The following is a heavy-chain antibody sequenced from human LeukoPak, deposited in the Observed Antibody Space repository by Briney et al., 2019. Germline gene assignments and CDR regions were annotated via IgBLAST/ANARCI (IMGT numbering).Heavy chain of an antibody. V-gene: IGHV3-9*01. D-gene: IGHD3-10*01. CDR2: ISWNSGSI. Sequence: PGRSLRLSCAASGFTFDDYAMHWVRQAPGKGLEWVSGISWNSGSIGYADSVKGRFTISRDNAKNSLYLQMNSLRAEDTAVYYCARGSVRGVPDVWGQGTTVTVSS. CDR1: GFTFDDYA. CDR3: ARGSVRGVPDV. J-gene: IGHJ6*02.